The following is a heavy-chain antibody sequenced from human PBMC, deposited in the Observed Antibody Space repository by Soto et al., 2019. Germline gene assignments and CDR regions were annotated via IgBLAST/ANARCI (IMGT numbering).Heavy chain of an antibody. Sequence: SETLSLTCTVSGGSISSSSYYWGWIRQPPGKGLEWIGSIYYSGSTYYNPSLKSRVTISVDTSKNQFSLKLSSVTAADTAVYYRARRSGALYYSGMDVWGQGTTVTVSS. CDR1: GGSISSSSYY. V-gene: IGHV4-39*01. CDR2: IYYSGST. J-gene: IGHJ6*02. D-gene: IGHD3-10*01. CDR3: ARRSGALYYSGMDV.